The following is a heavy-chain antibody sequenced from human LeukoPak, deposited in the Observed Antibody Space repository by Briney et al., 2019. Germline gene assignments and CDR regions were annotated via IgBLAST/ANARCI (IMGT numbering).Heavy chain of an antibody. Sequence: SETLSLTCAVYGGSFSGYYWSWIRQPPGKGLEWIGEINHSGSTNYNPSLKSRVTISVDTSKNQFSLKLSSVTAADTAVYYCARGGYYDILTGYPFDYWGQGTLVTVYS. J-gene: IGHJ4*02. CDR1: GGSFSGYY. CDR3: ARGGYYDILTGYPFDY. D-gene: IGHD3-9*01. CDR2: INHSGST. V-gene: IGHV4-34*01.